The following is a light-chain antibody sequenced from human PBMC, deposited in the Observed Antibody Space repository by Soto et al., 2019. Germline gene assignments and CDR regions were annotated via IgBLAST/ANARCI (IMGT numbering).Light chain of an antibody. J-gene: IGLJ2*01. CDR2: DVN. CDR1: SSDIGAYNY. Sequence: QSALTQPRSVSGSPGQSVTISCTGTSSDIGAYNYVSWYHQYPGKAPKVLIYDVNKWPSGVPDRFSGSKSGNTASLTISGLQAEDEADYYCCSYAGSYTVVFGGGTKLTVL. CDR3: CSYAGSYTVV. V-gene: IGLV2-11*01.